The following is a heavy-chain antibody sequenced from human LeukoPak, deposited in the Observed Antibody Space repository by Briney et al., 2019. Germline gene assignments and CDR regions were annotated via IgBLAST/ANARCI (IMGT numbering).Heavy chain of an antibody. J-gene: IGHJ3*02. CDR3: ARDVPSGSYHAFDI. Sequence: PSETLSLTCTVSGVSISSYYWSWIRQPAGKGLEWIGRIYTSGSTNYNPSLKSRVTMSVDTSKNQFSLKLSSVTAADTAVYYCARDVPSGSYHAFDIWGQGTMVTVSS. V-gene: IGHV4-4*07. CDR2: IYTSGST. D-gene: IGHD1-26*01. CDR1: GVSISSYY.